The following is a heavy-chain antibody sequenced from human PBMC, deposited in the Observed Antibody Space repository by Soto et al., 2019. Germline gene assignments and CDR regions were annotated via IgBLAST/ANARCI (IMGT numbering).Heavy chain of an antibody. CDR2: ISSSSSYI. J-gene: IGHJ5*02. CDR3: ARGIRHLWSYDSSGYHS. Sequence: VGSLRLSCAASGFTFSSYSMNWVRQAPGKGLEWVSSISSSSSYIYYADSVEGRFTISRDNAKNSLYLQMNSLRAEDTAVYYCARGIRHLWSYDSSGYHSWGQGTLVTVSS. V-gene: IGHV3-21*01. D-gene: IGHD3-22*01. CDR1: GFTFSSYS.